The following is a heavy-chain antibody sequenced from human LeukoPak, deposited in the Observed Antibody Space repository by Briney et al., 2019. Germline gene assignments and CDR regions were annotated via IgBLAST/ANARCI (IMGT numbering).Heavy chain of an antibody. CDR3: ARDKGGNSDS. V-gene: IGHV3-7*01. CDR2: IQQDGSEK. D-gene: IGHD4-23*01. Sequence: GGSLRLSCAASGFTFSRSGMSWARQAPGKGLEWVANIQQDGSEKYYVDSVKGRFAISRDNAKNSLYLQMNSLRAEDTAIYYCARDKGGNSDSWGQGTQVTVSS. CDR1: GFTFSRSG. J-gene: IGHJ4*02.